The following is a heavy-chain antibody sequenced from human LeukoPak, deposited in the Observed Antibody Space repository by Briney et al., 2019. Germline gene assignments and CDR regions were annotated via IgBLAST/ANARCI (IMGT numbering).Heavy chain of an antibody. CDR3: ARLYSSSWYSYYYGMDV. CDR1: GGSISSYY. CDR2: IYYSGSI. Sequence: SETLSPTCTVSGGSISSYYWSWIRQPPGKGLEWIGYIYYSGSINYNPSLKSRVTISVDTSKNQFPLKLSSVTAADTAVYYCARLYSSSWYSYYYGMDVWGQGTTVTVSS. D-gene: IGHD6-13*01. V-gene: IGHV4-59*08. J-gene: IGHJ6*02.